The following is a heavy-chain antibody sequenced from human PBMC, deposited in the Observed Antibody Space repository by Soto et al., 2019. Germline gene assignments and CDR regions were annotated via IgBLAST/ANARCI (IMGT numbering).Heavy chain of an antibody. CDR1: GFAFDDYA. J-gene: IGHJ4*02. V-gene: IGHV3-9*01. CDR3: VKGQMRGNSGWWREFDY. Sequence: EVQLVESGGGLVQPGRSLRLSCAASGFAFDDYAMHWVRQTPGKGLEWVSGMSWNPISTGYAGSVKGRFTISRDNAKKSLYLQMGSLRIEDTALYYCVKGQMRGNSGWWREFDYWGQGVLVTVSS. D-gene: IGHD6-19*01. CDR2: MSWNPIST.